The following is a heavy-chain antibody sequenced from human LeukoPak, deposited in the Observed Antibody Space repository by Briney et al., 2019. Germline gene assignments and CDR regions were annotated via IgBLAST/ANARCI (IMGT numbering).Heavy chain of an antibody. CDR1: GGSISSYY. D-gene: IGHD3-22*01. V-gene: IGHV4-39*07. Sequence: SETLSLTCTVSGGSISSYYWGWIRQPPGKGLEWIGSIYYSGSTYYNPSLKSRVTISVDTSKNQFSLKLSSVTAADTAVYYCATLGFSSGYYYYFDHWGQGTLVTVSS. CDR2: IYYSGST. J-gene: IGHJ4*02. CDR3: ATLGFSSGYYYYFDH.